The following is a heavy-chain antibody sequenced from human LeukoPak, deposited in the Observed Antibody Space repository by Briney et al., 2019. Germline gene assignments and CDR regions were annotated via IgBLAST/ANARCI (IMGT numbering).Heavy chain of an antibody. D-gene: IGHD5-18*01. CDR1: GFTFSTYG. V-gene: IGHV3-30*03. CDR3: ARGNTAMVT. CDR2: ISYDGSKK. Sequence: GGSLRLSCAASGFTFSTYGMHWVRQAPGKGLEWVAVISYDGSKKYYADSVKGRFTISRDNSKNTLYLQMNSLRAEDTAVYYCARGNTAMVTWGQGTLVTVSS. J-gene: IGHJ4*02.